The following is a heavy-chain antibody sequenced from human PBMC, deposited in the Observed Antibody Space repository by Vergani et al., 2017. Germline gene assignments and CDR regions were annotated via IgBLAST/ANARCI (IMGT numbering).Heavy chain of an antibody. V-gene: IGHV4-34*01. Sequence: QVQLQQWGAGLLKPSETLSLTCAVYGGSFSGYYWSWIRQPPGKGLEWIGEINHSGSTNYNPSLKSRVTISVDTSKNQFSRKLSSVTAADTAVYYCAGDRTYYYDSSGLHWWAFDIWGQGTMVTVSS. D-gene: IGHD3-22*01. CDR3: AGDRTYYYDSSGLHWWAFDI. CDR2: INHSGST. CDR1: GGSFSGYY. J-gene: IGHJ3*02.